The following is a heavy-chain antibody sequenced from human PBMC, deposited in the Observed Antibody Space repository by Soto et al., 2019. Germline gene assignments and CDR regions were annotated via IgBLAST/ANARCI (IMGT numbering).Heavy chain of an antibody. V-gene: IGHV4-59*01. CDR1: GASSSNYH. Sequence: SETLSLTCTVSGASSSNYHWNWIRQPPGKGLEWIGYIYYSGTYYNPSLTSRVSMSLDTSKTQFSLNLKSVNTSDTAVYFCALGGFNYGRPFDFWGHGTQVTVSS. J-gene: IGHJ4*01. D-gene: IGHD5-18*01. CDR3: ALGGFNYGRPFDF. CDR2: IYYSGT.